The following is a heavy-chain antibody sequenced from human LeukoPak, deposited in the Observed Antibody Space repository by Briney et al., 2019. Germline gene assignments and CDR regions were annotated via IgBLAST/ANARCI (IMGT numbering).Heavy chain of an antibody. D-gene: IGHD2-21*02. V-gene: IGHV7-4-1*02. Sequence: ASVKVSCKASGYTFTSHAMNWVRQAPGQGLEWMGWINTNTGNPTYAQGFTGRFVFSLDTSVSTAYLQISSLRAEDTAVYHCAREYLYCGGDCPNWFDPWGQGTLVTVSS. CDR1: GYTFTSHA. CDR2: INTNTGNP. J-gene: IGHJ5*02. CDR3: AREYLYCGGDCPNWFDP.